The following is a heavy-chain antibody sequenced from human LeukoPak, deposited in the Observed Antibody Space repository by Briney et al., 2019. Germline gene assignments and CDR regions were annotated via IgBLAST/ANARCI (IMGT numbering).Heavy chain of an antibody. J-gene: IGHJ4*02. Sequence: PGGSLRLSCAASGFTFSSYAMSWVRQAPGKGLEWVSRINGDESTINYADSVKGRFSVSRDNAKNTLYLQMSSLRAEDSAVYYCARALGYSYGYGIYWGQGTLVTVSS. CDR1: GFTFSSYA. CDR3: ARALGYSYGYGIY. D-gene: IGHD5-18*01. CDR2: INGDESTI. V-gene: IGHV3-74*01.